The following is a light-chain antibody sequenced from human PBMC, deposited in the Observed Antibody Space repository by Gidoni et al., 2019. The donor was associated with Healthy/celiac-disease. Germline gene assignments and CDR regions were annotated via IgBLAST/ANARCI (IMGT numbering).Light chain of an antibody. CDR1: QSISSY. V-gene: IGKV1-39*01. CDR3: QQSYSTRYT. CDR2: AAS. J-gene: IGKJ2*01. Sequence: IHMTQSPSSLSASVGDRVTITCRASQSISSYLNWYQRKQGKAPKLLIYAASSLQSGVPSRFSGSGYGTDFTLTISSLQPEDFATYDCQQSYSTRYTFGQGTKLEIK.